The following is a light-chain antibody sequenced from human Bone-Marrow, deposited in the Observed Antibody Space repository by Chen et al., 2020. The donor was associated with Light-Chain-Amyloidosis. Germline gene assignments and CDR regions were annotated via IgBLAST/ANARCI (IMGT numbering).Light chain of an antibody. CDR1: QSLVNSDGNTY. Sequence: DVVMTQSPLSLPVTLGQPASISCRSSQSLVNSDGNTYLNWFQQRPGQSPRRLIYKVSNRDSGVPDRFSGSGSGTDFTLTISRVEAEDVRVYYCLQAIHWPATFGGVSKVEIK. J-gene: IGKJ4*01. V-gene: IGKV2-30*01. CDR3: LQAIHWPAT. CDR2: KVS.